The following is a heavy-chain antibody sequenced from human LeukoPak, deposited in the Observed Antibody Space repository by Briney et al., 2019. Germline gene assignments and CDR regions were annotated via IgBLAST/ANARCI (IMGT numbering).Heavy chain of an antibody. CDR1: GFTFSSYA. D-gene: IGHD3-16*01. J-gene: IGHJ4*02. Sequence: GGSLRLSCAASGFTFSSYAMNWVRQAPEKGLEWVSAISGSGANTYYADSVKGRFTISRDNSKNTLYLQMNSLRAEDTAVYYCARKLWHRNDCWGQGTLVTVSS. V-gene: IGHV3-23*01. CDR2: ISGSGANT. CDR3: ARKLWHRNDC.